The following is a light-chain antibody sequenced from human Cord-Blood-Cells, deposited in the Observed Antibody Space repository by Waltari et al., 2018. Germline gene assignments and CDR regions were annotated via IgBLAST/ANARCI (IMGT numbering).Light chain of an antibody. CDR2: GAS. Sequence: EIVMTQSPATLSVSPGERATLSCRASQSVSSNLAWYQQKPGQAPRLRIYGASTRATGIPARFRGSGSGTEFTLTISSLQSEDFAVYDCQQYNNWPPTFGQGTRLEMK. CDR3: QQYNNWPPT. J-gene: IGKJ5*01. CDR1: QSVSSN. V-gene: IGKV3-15*01.